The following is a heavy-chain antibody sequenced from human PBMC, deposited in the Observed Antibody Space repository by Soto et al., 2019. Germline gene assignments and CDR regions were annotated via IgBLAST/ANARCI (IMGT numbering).Heavy chain of an antibody. Sequence: SETLSLTCTVSGGSISSSSYYWGWIRQPPGKGLEWIGSIYYSGSTYYNPSLKSRVTISVDTSKNQFSLKLSSVTAADTAVYYCARTTFGGVIVPLYYYVMDVWGQGTTVTVSS. CDR1: GGSISSSSYY. CDR2: IYYSGST. V-gene: IGHV4-39*01. CDR3: ARTTFGGVIVPLYYYVMDV. D-gene: IGHD3-16*02. J-gene: IGHJ6*02.